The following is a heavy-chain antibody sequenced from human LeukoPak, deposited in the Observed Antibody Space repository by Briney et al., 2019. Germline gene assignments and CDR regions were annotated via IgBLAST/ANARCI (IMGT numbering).Heavy chain of an antibody. D-gene: IGHD6-6*01. CDR2: ISPTGSTT. V-gene: IGHV3-74*01. CDR1: GFSFSGHW. Sequence: GGSLRLSCTAYGFSFSGHWMHWARQLPGKGLVWVSRISPTGSTTSYADSVKGRFTVSRDNAKNTLYLQVSNLRAEDTAVYYCARGPNSNWSGLDFWGQGTLLTVSS. J-gene: IGHJ4*02. CDR3: ARGPNSNWSGLDF.